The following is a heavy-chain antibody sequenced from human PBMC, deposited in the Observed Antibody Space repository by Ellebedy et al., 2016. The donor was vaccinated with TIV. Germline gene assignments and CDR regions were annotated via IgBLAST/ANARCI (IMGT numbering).Heavy chain of an antibody. CDR2: IRGNSEGGTT. CDR1: GITFSNAW. D-gene: IGHD1-26*01. Sequence: PGGSLRLSCTTSGITFSNAWMSWVRQAPGKGLEWVGRIRGNSEGGTTEDAAPVKGRFIISRDDSKNTLYLQMNSLKTEDTAIYYCTTADRIAGAGRGYWGQGTLVTVSS. V-gene: IGHV3-15*01. J-gene: IGHJ4*02. CDR3: TTADRIAGAGRGY.